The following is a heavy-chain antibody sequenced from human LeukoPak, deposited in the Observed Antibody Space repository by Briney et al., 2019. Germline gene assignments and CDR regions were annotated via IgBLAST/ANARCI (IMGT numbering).Heavy chain of an antibody. CDR2: VYYSGST. CDR1: GGSISSYY. CDR3: ARYSYGHRWFDP. J-gene: IGHJ5*02. V-gene: IGHV4-59*08. Sequence: PPETLCLTCTVSGGSISSYYLSWIRQPPGKGLEWIGYVYYSGSTTYNPSLKSRVTISVDTSKIQLYMNMGSVTAADSGVYDCARYSYGHRWFDPWGQGTLVTVSS. D-gene: IGHD5-18*01.